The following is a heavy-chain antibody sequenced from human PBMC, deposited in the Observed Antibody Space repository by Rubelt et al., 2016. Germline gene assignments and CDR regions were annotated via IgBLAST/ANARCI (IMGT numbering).Heavy chain of an antibody. J-gene: IGHJ4*02. D-gene: IGHD3-3*01. Sequence: QLQLQESGPGLVKPSETLSLPCTVSGGSISSSSYYWGWIRQPPGKGLEWIGSIYYSGSTDYNPSLQCRATISVDTSKNQFSLKLSSVTAADTAVYYCARGRFLEWLPHDYWGQGTLVTVSS. CDR1: GGSISSSSYY. CDR3: ARGRFLEWLPHDY. V-gene: IGHV4-39*01. CDR2: IYYSGST.